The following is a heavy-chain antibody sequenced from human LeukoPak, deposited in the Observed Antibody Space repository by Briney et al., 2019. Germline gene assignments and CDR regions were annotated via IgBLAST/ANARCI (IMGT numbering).Heavy chain of an antibody. CDR2: ISYDGSNK. CDR1: GFTFSSYG. Sequence: GGPLRLSCAASGFTFSSYGMHWVRQAPGKGLEGVAVISYDGSNKYYADSVKGRFTISRDNSKNTLYLQMNSLRAEDTAVYYCAKAPARDVVVVAATPFDYWGQGTLVTVSS. J-gene: IGHJ4*02. D-gene: IGHD2-15*01. CDR3: AKAPARDVVVVAATPFDY. V-gene: IGHV3-30*18.